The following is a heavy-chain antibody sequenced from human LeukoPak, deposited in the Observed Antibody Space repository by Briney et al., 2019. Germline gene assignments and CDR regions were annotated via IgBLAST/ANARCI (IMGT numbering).Heavy chain of an antibody. CDR1: GGSISSYY. Sequence: SETLSLTCTVSGGSISSYYWSWIRQPPGKGLEWIGYIYYSGSTNYNPSLKSRGTISVDTSKNQFSLKLSSVTAADTAVYYCATGIAKYYFDYWGQGTLGTVSS. CDR3: ATGIAKYYFDY. V-gene: IGHV4-59*01. J-gene: IGHJ4*02. CDR2: IYYSGST. D-gene: IGHD6-13*01.